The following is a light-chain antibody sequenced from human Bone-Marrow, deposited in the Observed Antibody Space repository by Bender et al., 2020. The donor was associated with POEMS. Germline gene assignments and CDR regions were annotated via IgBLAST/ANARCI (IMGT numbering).Light chain of an antibody. J-gene: IGLJ7*01. V-gene: IGLV2-23*01. CDR3: CSYTGTTSEV. Sequence: QSALTQPASVSGSPGQSITISCTGTSNDVGFYNLVSWYQHHPGKVPKLIIYDDNKRPSGVSHRFSGSKSGNTASLTISGLQAEDEASYYCCSYTGTTSEVFGGGTQLTVL. CDR2: DDN. CDR1: SNDVGFYNL.